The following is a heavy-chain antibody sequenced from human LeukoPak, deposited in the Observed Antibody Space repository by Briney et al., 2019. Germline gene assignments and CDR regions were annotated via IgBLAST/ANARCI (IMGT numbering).Heavy chain of an antibody. CDR2: NNPNSGGT. D-gene: IGHD3-22*01. CDR3: ASELNYEISGYYFDY. CDR1: GYPFTVFL. J-gene: IGHJ4*02. Sequence: ASAEVFCKASGYPFTVFLMHWVRQAPGQGLEGVGYNNPNSGGTNYAQKLQGRVTMTRDTPISTAYMELSRLRSDDTPVYYCASELNYEISGYYFDYWGQGTLVTVSS. V-gene: IGHV1-2*02.